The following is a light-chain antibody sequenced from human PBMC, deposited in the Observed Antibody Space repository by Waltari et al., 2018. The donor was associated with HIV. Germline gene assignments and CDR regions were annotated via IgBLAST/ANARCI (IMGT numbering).Light chain of an antibody. CDR1: SSNIGADYD. CDR2: ANP. V-gene: IGLV1-40*01. J-gene: IGLJ2*01. CDR3: QSYDSSLSGYVV. Sequence: QSVLTQPPSVSGAPGPRVTIPCTGSSSNIGADYDVTWYQHLPGTAPKPLIFANPQRPSGVPDRFGGSKSGTAASLAITGLQAEDEAEYYCQSYDSSLSGYVVFGGGTKLTVL.